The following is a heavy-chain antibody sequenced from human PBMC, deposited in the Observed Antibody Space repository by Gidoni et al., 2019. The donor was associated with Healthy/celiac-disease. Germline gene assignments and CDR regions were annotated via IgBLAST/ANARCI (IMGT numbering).Heavy chain of an antibody. CDR3: AKVYYDFWSGYYDPYYYYYGMDV. CDR2: ISYDGSNK. D-gene: IGHD3-3*01. J-gene: IGHJ6*02. CDR1: GFTFSSYG. V-gene: IGHV3-30*18. Sequence: QVQLVESGGGVVQPGRSLRLSCAASGFTFSSYGMHWVRQAPGKGLEWVAVISYDGSNKYYADSVKGRFTISRDNSKNTLYLQMNSLRAEDTAVYYCAKVYYDFWSGYYDPYYYYYGMDVWGQGTTVTVSS.